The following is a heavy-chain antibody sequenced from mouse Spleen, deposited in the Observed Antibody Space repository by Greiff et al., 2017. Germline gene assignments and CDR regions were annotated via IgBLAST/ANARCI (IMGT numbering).Heavy chain of an antibody. Sequence: QGRRQQSGAELVRPGASVTLSCKASGYTFTDYEMHWVKQTPVHGLEWIGAIDPETGGTAYNQKFKGKAILTADKSSSTAYMELRSLTSEDSAVYYCTGRGLTGTRADYWGQGTTLTVSS. CDR2: IDPETGGT. D-gene: IGHD4-1*01. V-gene: IGHV1-15*01. CDR1: GYTFTDYE. J-gene: IGHJ2*01. CDR3: TGRGLTGTRADY.